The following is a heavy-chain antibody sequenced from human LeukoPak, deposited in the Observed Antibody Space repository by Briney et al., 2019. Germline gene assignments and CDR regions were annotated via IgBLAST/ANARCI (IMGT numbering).Heavy chain of an antibody. Sequence: ASVKVSCKASGYTFTGYHMHWVRQAPGQGLEWMGWINSYSGETNYAQKFQGRVTMARDTSISTAYVELSRLTSDDTAVYYCARAPVTTYYYYGMDVWGQGTTVTVSS. CDR3: ARAPVTTYYYYGMDV. D-gene: IGHD4-17*01. CDR1: GYTFTGYH. CDR2: INSYSGET. V-gene: IGHV1-2*02. J-gene: IGHJ6*02.